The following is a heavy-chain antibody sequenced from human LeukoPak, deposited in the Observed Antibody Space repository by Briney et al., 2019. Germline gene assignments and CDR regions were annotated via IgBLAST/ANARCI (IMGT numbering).Heavy chain of an antibody. CDR2: INGDGSTT. CDR1: GFTFSSDW. D-gene: IGHD2-15*01. CDR3: ARGAAPQGY. Sequence: GGSLRLSCAASGFTFSSDWMHWVRQAPGKGLVWVSRINGDGSTTAYADSVKGRFTISRDNAKNTLYLQMNSLRVEDTAVYYCARGAAPQGYWGQGTLVTVSS. J-gene: IGHJ4*02. V-gene: IGHV3-74*03.